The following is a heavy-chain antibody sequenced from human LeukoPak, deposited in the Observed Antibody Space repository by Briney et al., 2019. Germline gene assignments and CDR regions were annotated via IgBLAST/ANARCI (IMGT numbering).Heavy chain of an antibody. Sequence: PSETLSLTCAVSGDSGRNRNWWRWVRQPPGKGLEWIGEVYQGGSTSYNPPLNSRVTILMDKSQNLLSLKVTSATVADTAVYYCATHMVGSATRGFDNGGQGTLVTVS. D-gene: IGHD3-10*02. J-gene: IGHJ4*02. CDR3: ATHMVGSATRGFDN. CDR2: VYQGGST. V-gene: IGHV4-4*02. CDR1: GDSGRNRNW.